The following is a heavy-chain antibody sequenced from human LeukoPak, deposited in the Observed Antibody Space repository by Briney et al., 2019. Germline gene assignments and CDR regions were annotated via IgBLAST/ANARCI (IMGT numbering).Heavy chain of an antibody. J-gene: IGHJ4*02. CDR1: GFTFSSYW. Sequence: PGGSLRLSCAASGFTFSSYWMSWVRQAPGKGLEWVANIKQDGSEKYYVDSVKGRFTISRDNSKNTLYIQMNSLRAEDTAVYYCVGTVRGYSFDYWGQGTLVTVSS. V-gene: IGHV3-7*01. CDR3: VGTVRGYSFDY. CDR2: IKQDGSEK. D-gene: IGHD1-1*01.